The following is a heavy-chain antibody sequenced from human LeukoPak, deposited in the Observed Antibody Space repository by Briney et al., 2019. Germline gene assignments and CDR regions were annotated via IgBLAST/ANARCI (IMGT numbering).Heavy chain of an antibody. J-gene: IGHJ4*02. CDR3: ATSQCGSDCYLAGDY. CDR1: GGSVNSGSYY. CDR2: IYYTGIT. Sequence: SETLSLTCAVSGGSVNSGSYYWSWIRQHPGKGLEWIGYIYYTGITNYNPSLKSRVTISVDTSKNQFSLNLNSVTAADTAVYYCATSQCGSDCYLAGDYWGQGTLVTVSS. D-gene: IGHD2-21*02. V-gene: IGHV4-61*01.